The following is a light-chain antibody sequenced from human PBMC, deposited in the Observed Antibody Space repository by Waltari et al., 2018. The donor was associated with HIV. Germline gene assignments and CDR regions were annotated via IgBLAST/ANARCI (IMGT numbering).Light chain of an antibody. CDR2: DAS. Sequence: DIQMTQSPSSLSASVGESVPITCRASETVTNKVNWYQQKPGQAPKVLIYDASTLQSGVPSRFRGGGSWTDFTLTITSLQLDDFATYFCQQSFRSPLTFGPGTKVEI. J-gene: IGKJ1*01. CDR3: QQSFRSPLT. CDR1: ETVTNK. V-gene: IGKV1-39*01.